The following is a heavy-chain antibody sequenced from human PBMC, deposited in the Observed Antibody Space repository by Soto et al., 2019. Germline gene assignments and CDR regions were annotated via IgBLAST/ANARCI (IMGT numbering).Heavy chain of an antibody. D-gene: IGHD1-26*01. CDR3: ARDYTSRIAGSGNGFEY. CDR1: GGSVSSGSYY. Sequence: QVQLQESGPGLMKPSETLSLTCTVSGGSVSSGSYYWTWIRQPPGKGLEWIGYIYYSGSTKYNPSLKSRVTISVDTSKNQFSLKLSSVTAADTAVYYCARDYTSRIAGSGNGFEYWGQGTLVTVSS. J-gene: IGHJ4*02. V-gene: IGHV4-61*01. CDR2: IYYSGST.